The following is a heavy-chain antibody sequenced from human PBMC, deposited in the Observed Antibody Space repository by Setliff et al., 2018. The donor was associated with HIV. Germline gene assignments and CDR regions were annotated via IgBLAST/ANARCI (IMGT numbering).Heavy chain of an antibody. Sequence: PGESLKISCKASGYSFANYWVGWVRQMPGKGLEWMGLIYPGDSETRYNPSFQGQVTISADKSISTAYLQWSTLKASDTAMYYCARAVREKVFRFLEWPAYYDSWGQGTLVTV. CDR3: ARAVREKVFRFLEWPAYYDS. CDR1: GYSFANYW. D-gene: IGHD3-3*01. V-gene: IGHV5-51*01. CDR2: IYPGDSET. J-gene: IGHJ4*02.